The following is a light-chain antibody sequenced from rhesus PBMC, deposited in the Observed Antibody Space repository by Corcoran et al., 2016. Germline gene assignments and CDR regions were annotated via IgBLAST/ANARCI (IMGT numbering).Light chain of an antibody. CDR2: AAT. Sequence: DIQMTQSPSSLSASVGDTVTITCRASQGISSYLNGFQQKPGKAPKLLIYAATTLQSGVPSRFSGSGSGTDFTLTISSLQPEDFATYYCQQYKSYPYSFGQGTKVEIK. CDR3: QQYKSYPYS. J-gene: IGKJ2*01. V-gene: IGKV1-28*02. CDR1: QGISSY.